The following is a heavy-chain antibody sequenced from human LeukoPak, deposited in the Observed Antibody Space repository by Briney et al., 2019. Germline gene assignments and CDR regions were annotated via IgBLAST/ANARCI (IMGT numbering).Heavy chain of an antibody. CDR2: ISTSGVST. Sequence: GGSLRLSCAASGFTFSSYAMTWVRQAPGKGLEWVSSISTSGVSTNYAVSVKGRFTISRDNSKTMVYLQMNSLRAEDTAVYYCAKDGGSHLDYWGQGTLVTVSS. D-gene: IGHD2-15*01. V-gene: IGHV3-23*01. J-gene: IGHJ4*02. CDR3: AKDGGSHLDY. CDR1: GFTFSSYA.